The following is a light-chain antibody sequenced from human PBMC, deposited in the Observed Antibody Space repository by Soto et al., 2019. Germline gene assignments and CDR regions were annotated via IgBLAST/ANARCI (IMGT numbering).Light chain of an antibody. J-gene: IGKJ4*01. CDR1: QTISSW. Sequence: DIQMTQSPSTLSASIGDRVTITCRASQTISSWVSWYQQKPGKAPNLLIYQASILESGVPSRFSGSGSGTEFSLTISSLQPDDFASFYCQEDSFKSLAFGGGTKVEIK. V-gene: IGKV1-5*03. CDR2: QAS. CDR3: QEDSFKSLA.